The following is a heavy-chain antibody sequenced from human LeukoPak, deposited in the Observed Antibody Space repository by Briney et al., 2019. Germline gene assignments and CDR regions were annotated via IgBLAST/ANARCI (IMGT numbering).Heavy chain of an antibody. CDR3: ARSIRGYSYGLDY. CDR2: INPNSGGT. D-gene: IGHD5-18*01. Sequence: ASVKVSCRASGYTFTGYYMHWVRQAPGQGLEWMGWINPNSGGTNYAQKFQGRVTMTRDTSISTAYMELSRLRSDDTAVYYCARSIRGYSYGLDYWGQGTLVTVSS. CDR1: GYTFTGYY. J-gene: IGHJ4*02. V-gene: IGHV1-2*02.